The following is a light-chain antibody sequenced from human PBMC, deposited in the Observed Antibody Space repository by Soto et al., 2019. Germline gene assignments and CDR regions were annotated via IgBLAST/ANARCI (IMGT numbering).Light chain of an antibody. V-gene: IGKV3-20*01. CDR2: GAS. CDR3: QQYGKLPIT. Sequence: EIVLTQSPVTLSLSPGERATLSCSASQSVTSSYLTWYQQKPGQAPRLLIYGASTRAAGIPDRFSGSGSGTDFTLTISSLEPEDFAVYYCQQYGKLPITFGQGTRLEIK. CDR1: QSVTSSY. J-gene: IGKJ5*01.